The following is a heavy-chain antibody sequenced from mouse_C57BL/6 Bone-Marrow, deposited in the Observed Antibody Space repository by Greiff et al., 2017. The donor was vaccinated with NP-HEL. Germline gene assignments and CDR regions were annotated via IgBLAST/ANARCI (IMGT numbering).Heavy chain of an antibody. V-gene: IGHV1-69*01. Sequence: VQLQQPGAELVMPGASVKLSCKASGYTFTSYWMHWVKQRPGQGLEWIGEIDPSDSYTNYTQKFKGKSTLTVDKSSSTAYMQLSSLTSEDSAVYYCAREACITTVVAYYFDYWGQGTTLTVSS. CDR2: IDPSDSYT. CDR3: AREACITTVVAYYFDY. D-gene: IGHD1-1*01. J-gene: IGHJ2*01. CDR1: GYTFTSYW.